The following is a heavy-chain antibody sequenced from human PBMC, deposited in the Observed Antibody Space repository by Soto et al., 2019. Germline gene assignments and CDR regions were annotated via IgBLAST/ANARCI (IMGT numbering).Heavy chain of an antibody. CDR1: GFTFSSYS. V-gene: IGHV3-23*01. D-gene: IGHD6-13*01. Sequence: PGGSLRLSCAASGFTFSSYSMNWVHQAPGKGLEWVSAISSSSSSIYYADSVKGRFTISRDNSKNTLYLQMNSLRAEDTAVYYCAKDAWYLAAAGKGSWFDPWGQGTLVTVS. J-gene: IGHJ5*02. CDR2: ISSSSSSI. CDR3: AKDAWYLAAAGKGSWFDP.